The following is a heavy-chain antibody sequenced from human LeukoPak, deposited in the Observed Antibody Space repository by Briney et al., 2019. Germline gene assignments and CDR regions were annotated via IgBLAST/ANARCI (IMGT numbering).Heavy chain of an antibody. V-gene: IGHV3-7*03. J-gene: IGHJ4*02. CDR3: ARDVRYCSSTSCAINDY. D-gene: IGHD2-2*01. Sequence: PAGSLRLSCAASGFTSSSNWMSWVRQAPGKGLEWVANTKQDGSEKYYVGSVKGRFTISRANAKNSLYLQMNSLRAEDTAVYYCARDVRYCSSTSCAINDYWGQGTLVTVYS. CDR1: GFTSSSNW. CDR2: TKQDGSEK.